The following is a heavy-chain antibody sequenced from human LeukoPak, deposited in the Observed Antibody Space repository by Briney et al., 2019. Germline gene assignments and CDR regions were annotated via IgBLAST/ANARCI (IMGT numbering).Heavy chain of an antibody. D-gene: IGHD3-22*01. Sequence: EASVKVSCKASGYTFTSYAMNWVRQAPGQGLEWMGWINTNTGNPTYAQGFTGRFVFSLDTSVSTAYLQISSLKAEDTAVYYCARDSDYYDSSGLPSGWYFDYWGQGTLVTVSS. CDR2: INTNTGNP. CDR1: GYTFTSYA. V-gene: IGHV7-4-1*02. J-gene: IGHJ4*02. CDR3: ARDSDYYDSSGLPSGWYFDY.